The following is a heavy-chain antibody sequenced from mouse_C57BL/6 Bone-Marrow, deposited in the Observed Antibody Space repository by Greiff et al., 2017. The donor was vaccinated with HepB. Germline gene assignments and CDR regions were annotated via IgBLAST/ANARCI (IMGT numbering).Heavy chain of an antibody. Sequence: EVKLEESGGGLVQPGESLKLSCESNEYEFPSHDMSWVRKTPEKRLELVAAINSDGGSTYYPDTMERRFIISRDNTKKTLYLQMSSLRSEDTALYYCARFYGNYGWYFDVWGTGTTVTVSS. CDR3: ARFYGNYGWYFDV. J-gene: IGHJ1*03. CDR1: EYEFPSHD. D-gene: IGHD2-1*01. V-gene: IGHV5-2*03. CDR2: INSDGGST.